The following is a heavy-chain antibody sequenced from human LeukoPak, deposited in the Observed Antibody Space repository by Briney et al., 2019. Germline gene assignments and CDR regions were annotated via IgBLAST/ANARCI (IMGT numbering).Heavy chain of an antibody. CDR2: ISKSSSYI. J-gene: IGHJ4*02. V-gene: IGHV3-21*01. CDR3: ARERCSGGSCRETYFDY. D-gene: IGHD2-15*01. Sequence: GGSLRLSCAASGFTFSSYSMNWVRQAPGKGLEWVSSISKSSSYIYYADSLKGRFTISRDNSKNTLYLQMGSLRAEDMAVYYCARERCSGGSCRETYFDYWGQGTLVTVSS. CDR1: GFTFSSYS.